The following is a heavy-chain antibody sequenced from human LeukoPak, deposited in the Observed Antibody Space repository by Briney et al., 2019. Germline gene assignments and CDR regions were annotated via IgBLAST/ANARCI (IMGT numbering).Heavy chain of an antibody. Sequence: SVKVSCKASGYTFTSYDINWVRQAPGQGLEWMGGIIPIFGTANYAQKFQGRVTITTDESTSTAYMELSSLRSEDTAVYYCARCRRGYCSSTSCYTGDAFDIWGQGTMVTVSS. J-gene: IGHJ3*02. CDR3: ARCRRGYCSSTSCYTGDAFDI. CDR2: IIPIFGTA. V-gene: IGHV1-69*05. CDR1: GYTFTSYD. D-gene: IGHD2-2*02.